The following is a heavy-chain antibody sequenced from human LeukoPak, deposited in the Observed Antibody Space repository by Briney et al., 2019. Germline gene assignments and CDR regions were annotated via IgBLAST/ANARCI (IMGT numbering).Heavy chain of an antibody. D-gene: IGHD1-26*01. Sequence: SGGSLRLSCAASGFTFSSYAMSWVHQAPGKGLEWVSAISGSGGSTYYADSVKGRFTISRDNSKNTLYLQMNSLRAEDTAVYYCAKDPLPHPGSYYERDYWGQGTLVTVSS. CDR2: ISGSGGST. CDR3: AKDPLPHPGSYYERDY. V-gene: IGHV3-23*01. J-gene: IGHJ4*02. CDR1: GFTFSSYA.